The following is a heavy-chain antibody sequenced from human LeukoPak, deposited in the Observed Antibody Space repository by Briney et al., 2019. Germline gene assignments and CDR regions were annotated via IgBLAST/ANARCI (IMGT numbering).Heavy chain of an antibody. D-gene: IGHD2-15*01. V-gene: IGHV3-21*01. CDR3: ARVEGYCSGGSCYGMDV. J-gene: IGHJ6*02. CDR2: ISSSSSDK. Sequence: NPGGSLRLSCAASGFIFSNYKMNWVRQAPGKGLEWVSSISSSSSDKYYADSVKGRFTISRDNAKNSLYLQLNSLRAEDTAMYYCARVEGYCSGGSCYGMDVWGQGTTVTVSS. CDR1: GFIFSNYK.